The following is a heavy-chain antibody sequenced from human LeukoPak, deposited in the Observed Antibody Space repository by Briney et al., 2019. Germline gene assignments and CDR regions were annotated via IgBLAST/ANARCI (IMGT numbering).Heavy chain of an antibody. V-gene: IGHV1-46*01. J-gene: IGHJ4*02. Sequence: ASVKVSCKASGYTFTGYYMHWVRQAPGQGLEWMGIINPSGGSTSYAQKFQGRVTMTRDTSTSTVYMELSSLRSEDTAVYYCARGVFDSSGYYGYFDYWGQGTLVTVSS. CDR1: GYTFTGYY. D-gene: IGHD3-22*01. CDR3: ARGVFDSSGYYGYFDY. CDR2: INPSGGST.